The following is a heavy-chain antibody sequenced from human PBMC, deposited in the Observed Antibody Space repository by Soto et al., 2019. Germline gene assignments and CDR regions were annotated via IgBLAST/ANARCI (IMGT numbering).Heavy chain of an antibody. CDR1: GGSISSGGYS. V-gene: IGHV4-30-2*01. CDR2: IYHSGST. Sequence: TLSLTCAVSGGSISSGGYSWGWVRQPPGKGLEWIGYIYHSGSTYYNPSLKSRVTISVDRCKNQFSLKLSSVTAADTAVYYCARWWMYAPRLDPWGQGTLVTVSS. J-gene: IGHJ5*02. D-gene: IGHD2-8*01. CDR3: ARWWMYAPRLDP.